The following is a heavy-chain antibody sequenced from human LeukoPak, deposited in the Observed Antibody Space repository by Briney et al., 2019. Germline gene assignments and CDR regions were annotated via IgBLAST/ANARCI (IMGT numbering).Heavy chain of an antibody. CDR1: GGSVTSDY. Sequence: PSETLSPTCTVSGGSVTSDYWSWIRQPPGKGLEWIGYMYYSGSTNYNPSLKSRVTISGDTSKNQFSLKLSSVTAADTAVYYCARRYCSSTSCPIDYWGQGTLVSVSS. V-gene: IGHV4-59*08. CDR2: MYYSGST. J-gene: IGHJ4*02. D-gene: IGHD2-2*01. CDR3: ARRYCSSTSCPIDY.